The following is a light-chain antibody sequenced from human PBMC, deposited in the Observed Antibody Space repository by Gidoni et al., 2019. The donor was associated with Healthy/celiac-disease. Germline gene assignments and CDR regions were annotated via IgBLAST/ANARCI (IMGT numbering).Light chain of an antibody. V-gene: IGLV2-14*01. CDR3: SSYTSSSTLV. J-gene: IGLJ3*02. CDR2: EVS. CDR1: SSDVGGYNY. Sequence: SALTQPDSVSGSPGQPITISCTGTSSDVGGYNYVSWYQQHPGKAPKLMIYEVSNRPSGVSNRFSGSKSGNTASLTISGLQAEDEADYYCSSYTSSSTLVFGGGTKLTVL.